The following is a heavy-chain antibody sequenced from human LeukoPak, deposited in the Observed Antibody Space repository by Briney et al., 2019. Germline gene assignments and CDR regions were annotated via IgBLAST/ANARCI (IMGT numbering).Heavy chain of an antibody. J-gene: IGHJ6*03. CDR2: IGTASDT. Sequence: PGGSLRLSFAASGFTFSSFDMHWVRQPTGQGLEWVSTIGTASDTYYPGSVEGRFTLSRDNAKNSLYLQMNSLTAGDTAVYYCARGPPRGKYYYMDVWGKGTTVTVSS. D-gene: IGHD1-1*01. V-gene: IGHV3-13*01. CDR3: ARGPPRGKYYYMDV. CDR1: GFTFSSFD.